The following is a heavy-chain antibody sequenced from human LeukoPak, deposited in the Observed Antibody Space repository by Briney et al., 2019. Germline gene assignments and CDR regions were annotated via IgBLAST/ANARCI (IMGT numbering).Heavy chain of an antibody. V-gene: IGHV4-39*01. CDR3: ARLLPGLVPAAMKFDAFDI. D-gene: IGHD2-2*01. CDR1: GGSISSSSYY. J-gene: IGHJ3*02. CDR2: IYHSGST. Sequence: SETLSLTCTVSGGSISSSSYYWGWIRQPPGKGLEWIGSIYHSGSTYYNPSLKSRVTISVDTSKNQFSLKLSSVTAADTAVYYCARLLPGLVPAAMKFDAFDIWGQGTMVTVSS.